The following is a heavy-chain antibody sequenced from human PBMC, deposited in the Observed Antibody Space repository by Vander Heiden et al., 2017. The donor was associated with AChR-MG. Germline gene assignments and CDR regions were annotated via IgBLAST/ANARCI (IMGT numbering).Heavy chain of an antibody. J-gene: IGHJ4*02. D-gene: IGHD2-15*01. V-gene: IGHV3-23*01. CDR3: AAESCSAGSCSPFDY. CDR2: ISGSGGST. Sequence: EVQLLESGGGLVQPGGSPRLSCAASGFTFSSYAMSWVRQAPGKGLEWVSGISGSGGSTYYADSVKGRFTISRDNSKNTLYLQMNSLRAEDTAVYYCAAESCSAGSCSPFDYWGQGTLVTVSS. CDR1: GFTFSSYA.